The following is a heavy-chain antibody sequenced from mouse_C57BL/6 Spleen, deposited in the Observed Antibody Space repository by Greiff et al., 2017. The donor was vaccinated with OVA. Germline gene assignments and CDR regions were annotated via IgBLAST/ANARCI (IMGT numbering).Heavy chain of an antibody. CDR1: GYTFTSYW. CDR3: ARGWADDY. D-gene: IGHD3-3*01. J-gene: IGHJ2*01. CDR2: INPSSGYT. Sequence: VQRVESGADLAKPGASVKLSCKASGYTFTSYWMHWVKQRPGQGLEWIGYINPSSGYTKYNQKFKDKATLTADKSSSTAYMQLSSLTYEDSAVYYCARGWADDYWGQGTTLTVSS. V-gene: IGHV1-7*01.